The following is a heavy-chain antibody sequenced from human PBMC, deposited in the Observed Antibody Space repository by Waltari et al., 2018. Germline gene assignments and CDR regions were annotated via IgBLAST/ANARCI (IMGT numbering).Heavy chain of an antibody. V-gene: IGHV1-24*01. CDR1: GYTLTELS. J-gene: IGHJ5*02. Sequence: QVQLVQSGAEVKKPGASVKVSCKVSGYTLTELSMHRVRQAPGKGLEWMGGFDPEDGETIYAQKFQGRVTMTEDTSTDTAYMELSSLGSEDTAVYYCATNNMVRGVISPRNWFDPWGQGTLVTVSS. D-gene: IGHD3-10*01. CDR3: ATNNMVRGVISPRNWFDP. CDR2: FDPEDGET.